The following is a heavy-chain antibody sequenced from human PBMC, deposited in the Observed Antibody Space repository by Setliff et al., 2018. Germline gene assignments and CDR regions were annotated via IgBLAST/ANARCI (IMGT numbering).Heavy chain of an antibody. Sequence: GGSLRLSCAASGFTFSNYAMGWVRQAPGEGLEWVSSISGSSSSTYYTDSVKGRFTISIDNSKNTLFLQMISLRVEDTAVYYCAKGDDTECYGSFDYWGQGALVTVSS. CDR3: AKGDDTECYGSFDY. D-gene: IGHD3-10*01. CDR2: ISGSSSST. CDR1: GFTFSNYA. V-gene: IGHV3-23*01. J-gene: IGHJ4*02.